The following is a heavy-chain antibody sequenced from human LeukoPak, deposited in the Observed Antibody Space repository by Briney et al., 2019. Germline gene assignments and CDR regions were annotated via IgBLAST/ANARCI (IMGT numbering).Heavy chain of an antibody. CDR3: AKEGRGGNYYYYGMDV. Sequence: PGGSLRLSCAASGFTFSSYGMHWVRQAPGKGLEWVAVISYDGSNKYYADSVKGRFTISRDNSKNTLYLQMNSLRAEDTAVYYCAKEGRGGNYYYYGMDVWGQGTTVTVSS. J-gene: IGHJ6*02. V-gene: IGHV3-30*18. D-gene: IGHD1-1*01. CDR1: GFTFSSYG. CDR2: ISYDGSNK.